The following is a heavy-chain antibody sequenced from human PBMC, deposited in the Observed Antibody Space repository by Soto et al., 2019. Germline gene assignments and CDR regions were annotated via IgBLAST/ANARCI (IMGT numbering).Heavy chain of an antibody. CDR1: GFTFSSYA. CDR2: ISGSGGST. Sequence: GESLKISCAASGFTFSSYAMSWVRQAPGKGLEWVSAISGSGGSTYYADSVKGRFTISRDNSKNTLYLQMNSLRAEDTAVYYCAKDTFSGSYFDYFDYWGQGTLVTVSS. CDR3: AKDTFSGSYFDYFDY. J-gene: IGHJ4*02. D-gene: IGHD1-26*01. V-gene: IGHV3-23*01.